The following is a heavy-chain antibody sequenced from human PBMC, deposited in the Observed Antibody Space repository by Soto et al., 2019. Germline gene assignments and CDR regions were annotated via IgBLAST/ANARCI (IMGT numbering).Heavy chain of an antibody. V-gene: IGHV4-38-2*01. CDR3: ASDRTLPTIRGAGGMDV. J-gene: IGHJ6*02. Sequence: SETPSLTGAVPAYFITNGYYWGWVRHSPGKGLERIGRIYQSGTTHYSPSLKSQVTRSIDTSKNKVSLNLTSVPAAATTVYFCASDRTLPTIRGAGGMDVWRRATTVTVS. CDR1: AYFITNGYY. CDR2: IYQSGTT. D-gene: IGHD3-10*01.